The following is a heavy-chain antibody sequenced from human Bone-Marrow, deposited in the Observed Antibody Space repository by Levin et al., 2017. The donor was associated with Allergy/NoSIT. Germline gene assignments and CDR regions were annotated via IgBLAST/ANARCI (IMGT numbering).Heavy chain of an antibody. D-gene: IGHD5-18*01. CDR1: GFTFSSYA. V-gene: IGHV3-23*01. CDR2: LSSSGGAT. CDR3: AKVRPIQQWSPYYYYGMDV. Sequence: GESLKISCAASGFTFSSYAMTWVRQAPGKGLEWVSSLSSSGGATYLADSLKGRFTVSRDNSKNTLYLQLNSLRAEDTAVYYCAKVRPIQQWSPYYYYGMDVWGQGTTVTVSS. J-gene: IGHJ6*02.